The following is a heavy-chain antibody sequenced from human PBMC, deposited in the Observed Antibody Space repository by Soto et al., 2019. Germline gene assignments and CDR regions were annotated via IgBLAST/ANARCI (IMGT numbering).Heavy chain of an antibody. CDR1: GFRFSDYS. CDR3: SRDRRDVFDF. Sequence: PGGSLRLSCAASGFRFSDYSMNWVRQAPGRGLEWVSYISSSSFTIHYADSVEGRFAISRDNAKNSLYLQMNSLRAEDTAVYYCSRDRRDVFDFWGQGTIVTVSS. CDR2: ISSSSFTI. V-gene: IGHV3-48*01. J-gene: IGHJ3*01.